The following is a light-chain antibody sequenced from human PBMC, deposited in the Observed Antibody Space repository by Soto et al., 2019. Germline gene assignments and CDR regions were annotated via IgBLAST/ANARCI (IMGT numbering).Light chain of an antibody. Sequence: DIVMTQSPLSLPVTPGEPASISCRSSQSLLHSNGYNYLDWYLQKPGQSPQLLIYLGSNRASGVPDRFSGSGSGTDFTLKISRVEAEDVGVYYCMQALQTPLTFGQGTRLET. V-gene: IGKV2-28*01. CDR3: MQALQTPLT. J-gene: IGKJ5*01. CDR2: LGS. CDR1: QSLLHSNGYNY.